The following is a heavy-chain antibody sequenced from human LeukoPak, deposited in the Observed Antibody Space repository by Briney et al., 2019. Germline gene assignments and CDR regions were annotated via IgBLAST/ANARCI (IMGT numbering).Heavy chain of an antibody. CDR2: IRSKAYGGTT. Sequence: LSLTCTVSGDSISSYYWSWFRQAPGKGLECVGFIRSKAYGGTTEYAASVKDRFTISRDDSKSIAYLQMNSLKTEDTAVYYCARGGSSSWRIGVSDYWGQGTLVTVSS. CDR3: ARGGSSSWRIGVSDY. V-gene: IGHV3-49*03. D-gene: IGHD6-13*01. CDR1: GDSISSYY. J-gene: IGHJ4*02.